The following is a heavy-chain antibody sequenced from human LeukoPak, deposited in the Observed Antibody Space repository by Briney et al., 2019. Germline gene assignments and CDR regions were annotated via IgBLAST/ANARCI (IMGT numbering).Heavy chain of an antibody. CDR2: IYYSVNT. Sequence: SETLSLTCTVSGGAINRFYWSWIRQPPGKGLEWIASIYYSVNTHYNPSLKSRVTISVDTSKNRFSLNLSSVTAADTAVYYCVRHLSAGRPAFDIWGQGTMVTVSS. J-gene: IGHJ3*02. CDR3: VRHLSAGRPAFDI. D-gene: IGHD2-15*01. CDR1: GGAINRFY. V-gene: IGHV4-59*01.